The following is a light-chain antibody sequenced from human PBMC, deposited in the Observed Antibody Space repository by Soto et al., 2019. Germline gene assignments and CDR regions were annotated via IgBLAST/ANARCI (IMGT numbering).Light chain of an antibody. CDR3: ATWDDGLNGFYV. CDR2: RNN. CDR1: TPNIGSNY. V-gene: IGLV1-47*01. J-gene: IGLJ1*01. Sequence: QSVLTQPPSASGTPGQGVTISCSGSTPNIGSNYVYWYQQLPETAPKLLIYRNNQPPSAAPPRFSGSTSGTPASLPISGLRSDDEADYFCATWDDGLNGFYVFGSGTKVT.